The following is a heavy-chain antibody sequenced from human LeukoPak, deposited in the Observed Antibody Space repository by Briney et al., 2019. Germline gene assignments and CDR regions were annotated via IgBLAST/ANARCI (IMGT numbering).Heavy chain of an antibody. J-gene: IGHJ4*02. D-gene: IGHD6-6*01. V-gene: IGHV3-30*01. CDR1: GLSLSNYP. CDR2: ITYDGAFDGGKT. Sequence: GGSLRLSCEASGLSLSNYPMHWVRQAPGKGLEWITLITYDGAFDGGKTYYADSVKGRFTVSRDNSKNTLYLQMNSLRAEDTAVYYCAREDLSWDSSSSFDYWGQGTLVTVSS. CDR3: AREDLSWDSSSSFDY.